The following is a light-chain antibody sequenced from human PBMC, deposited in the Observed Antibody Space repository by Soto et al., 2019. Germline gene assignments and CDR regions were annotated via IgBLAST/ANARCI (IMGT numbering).Light chain of an antibody. J-gene: IGLJ2*01. Sequence: QSVLTQAPSASGTPGQRVIISCSESSSNIGSNPGKWYQQLPGMAPKLLIHSDNQRPSGVPDRFSGSKSGTSASLAISGLQSDDETDYYCATCDDSLNGVVFGGGTKLTVL. V-gene: IGLV1-44*01. CDR2: SDN. CDR3: ATCDDSLNGVV. CDR1: SSNIGSNP.